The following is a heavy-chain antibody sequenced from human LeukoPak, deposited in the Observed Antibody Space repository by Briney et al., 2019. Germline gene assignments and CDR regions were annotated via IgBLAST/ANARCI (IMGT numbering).Heavy chain of an antibody. J-gene: IGHJ4*02. CDR2: ISGYNGKT. CDR1: GYTFGSYG. D-gene: IGHD3-22*01. CDR3: ARVHIGYYDKSGYFPYHFDY. V-gene: IGHV1-18*01. Sequence: GASVKVSCKASGYTFGSYGITWVRQAPGEGLEWLGRISGYNGKTDYAQNFQGRVTMTTDTSTSTAYMELRSLRSDDTAVYYCARVHIGYYDKSGYFPYHFDYRGQGTLVTVSS.